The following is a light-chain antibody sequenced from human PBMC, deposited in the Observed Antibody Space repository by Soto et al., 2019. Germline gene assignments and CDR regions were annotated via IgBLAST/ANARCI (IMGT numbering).Light chain of an antibody. CDR3: YSYAGSNTVV. CDR2: EGT. J-gene: IGLJ2*01. Sequence: QSALTQPASVSGSPGQSITISCTGASSDVGSYNLVSWYQQLPGKAPKLMIYEGTKRPSGVSNRFSGSKSGNTASLTISGLQAEDEADYYCYSYAGSNTVVFGGGTSSPS. CDR1: SSDVGSYNL. V-gene: IGLV2-23*01.